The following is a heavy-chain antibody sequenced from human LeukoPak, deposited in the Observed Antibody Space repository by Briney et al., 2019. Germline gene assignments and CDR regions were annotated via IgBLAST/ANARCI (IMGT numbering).Heavy chain of an antibody. D-gene: IGHD1-26*01. CDR1: GGSISSYY. CDR2: IYTSGST. J-gene: IGHJ3*02. CDR3: ATVGGSYFSGAFDI. V-gene: IGHV4-4*07. Sequence: SETLSLTCTVSGGSISSYYWSWLRQPPGKGLEWIGRIYTSGSTNYNPSLKSRVTMSVDTSKNQFSLKLSSVTAADTAVYYCATVGGSYFSGAFDIWGQGTMVTVSS.